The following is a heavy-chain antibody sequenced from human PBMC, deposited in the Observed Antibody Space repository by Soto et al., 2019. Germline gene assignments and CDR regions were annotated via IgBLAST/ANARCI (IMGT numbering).Heavy chain of an antibody. CDR1: GYSISSGYY. CDR3: ARGTRLLRFLLVRLTGFDY. Sequence: SETLSLTCAVSGYSISSGYYWGWIRQPPGKGLEWIGSIYHSGSTYYNPSLKSRVTISVDTSKNQFSLKLSSVTAADTAVYYCARGTRLLRFLLVRLTGFDYWGQGTLVTVSS. CDR2: IYHSGST. J-gene: IGHJ4*02. D-gene: IGHD3-3*01. V-gene: IGHV4-38-2*01.